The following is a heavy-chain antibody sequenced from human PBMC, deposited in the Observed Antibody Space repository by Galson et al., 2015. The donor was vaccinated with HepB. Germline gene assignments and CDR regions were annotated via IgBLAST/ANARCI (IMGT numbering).Heavy chain of an antibody. D-gene: IGHD3-10*01. J-gene: IGHJ4*02. Sequence: PALVKPTQTLTLTCTFSGFSLTTTGMCVNWIRQPPGKALEWLALIDWDDDKYYSSSLKTRLSISKDTSKNQVVLTMTNMDPVGTATYFCARISSAGSHLDYWGQGTLVTVSS. V-gene: IGHV2-70*01. CDR1: GFSLTTTGMC. CDR2: IDWDDDK. CDR3: ARISSAGSHLDY.